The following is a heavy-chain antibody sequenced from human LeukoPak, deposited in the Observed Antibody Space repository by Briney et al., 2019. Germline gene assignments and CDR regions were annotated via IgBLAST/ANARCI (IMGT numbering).Heavy chain of an antibody. J-gene: IGHJ4*02. CDR3: AKAFNYGSGYNYKTFDS. D-gene: IGHD3-10*01. V-gene: IGHV3-23*01. CDR1: GFTFSYYA. CDR2: ITGTDGST. Sequence: GGSLRLSCAASGFTFSYYAMSWVRQALGEGLEWVSGITGTDGSTYYADSVKGRFTISRDNSKSALYLQMNSLRAEDTALYYCAKAFNYGSGYNYKTFDSWGQGTLVTVSS.